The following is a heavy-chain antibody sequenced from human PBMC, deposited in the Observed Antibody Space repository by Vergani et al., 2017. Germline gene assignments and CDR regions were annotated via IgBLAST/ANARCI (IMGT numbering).Heavy chain of an antibody. Sequence: EVQLLESGGGLVQPGGSLRLSCAASGFTFSSYAMSWVRQAPGKGLEWVSSIKNTGDSTHYADSVKGRFTISRDNSKNTLYLQMNSLRVEDTAVYYCGRGSDNYNWGQGTLVTVSS. CDR2: IKNTGDST. V-gene: IGHV3-23*01. D-gene: IGHD5-24*01. J-gene: IGHJ4*02. CDR3: GRGSDNYN. CDR1: GFTFSSYA.